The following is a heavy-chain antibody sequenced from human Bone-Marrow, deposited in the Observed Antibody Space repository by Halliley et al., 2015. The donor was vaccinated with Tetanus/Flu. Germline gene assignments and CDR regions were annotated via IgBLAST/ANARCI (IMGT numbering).Heavy chain of an antibody. CDR2: GSST. V-gene: IGHV3-74*01. CDR3: ARGSYSASGGFSSLYFYGMDV. J-gene: IGHJ6*02. D-gene: IGHD2-15*01. Sequence: GSSTSYADSVKGRFTISRDNARNTLYLETNSLRVEDTAVYSCARGSYSASGGFSSLYFYGMDVWGRGTTVIVSS.